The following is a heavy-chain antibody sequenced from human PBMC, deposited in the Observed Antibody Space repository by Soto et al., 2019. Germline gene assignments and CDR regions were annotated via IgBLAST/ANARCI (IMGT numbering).Heavy chain of an antibody. J-gene: IGHJ4*02. CDR2: IYYSGST. CDR3: ATPRQSSPVWY. Sequence: QLQLQESCPGLVKPSETLSRTCTVSGGSISSSSYYWGWIRQPPGKGLEWIVSIYYSGSTYYNPSLKSRVTISVDTSKNQFSLKLSSVTAADTAVYYCATPRQSSPVWYWGQGTLVTVS. V-gene: IGHV4-39*01. CDR1: GGSISSSSYY. D-gene: IGHD2-15*01.